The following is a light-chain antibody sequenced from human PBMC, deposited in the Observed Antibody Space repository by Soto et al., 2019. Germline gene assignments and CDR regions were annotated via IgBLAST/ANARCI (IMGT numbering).Light chain of an antibody. V-gene: IGKV3-15*01. J-gene: IGKJ5*01. Sequence: EIVMTQSPATLSVSPGERATLSCRASQSISSNLAWYQQKPGQAPRLLIYGAYTRATGIQAKFSGGGSGTEFTLTIRSLQSEDFAIYYCEQYNDWPITFGQGTRLEIK. CDR3: EQYNDWPIT. CDR2: GAY. CDR1: QSISSN.